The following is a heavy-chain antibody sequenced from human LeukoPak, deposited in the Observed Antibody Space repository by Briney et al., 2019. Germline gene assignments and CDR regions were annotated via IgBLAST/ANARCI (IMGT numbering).Heavy chain of an antibody. CDR2: ISGSGGST. J-gene: IGHJ5*01. CDR1: GFTFSSYW. Sequence: AGGSLRLSCAASGFTFSSYWMSWVRQAPGKGLEWVSAISGSGGSTYYADSVKGRFTISRDNSKNTLYLQMNSLRAEDTAVYYCARDGGEYQLLYWFDSWGQGTLVTVSS. D-gene: IGHD3-16*01. CDR3: ARDGGEYQLLYWFDS. V-gene: IGHV3-23*01.